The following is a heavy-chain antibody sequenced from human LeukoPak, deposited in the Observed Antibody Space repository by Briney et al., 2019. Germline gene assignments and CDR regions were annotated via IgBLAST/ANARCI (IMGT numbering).Heavy chain of an antibody. Sequence: PGGSLRLSCAASGFTFSSYEMNWVRQAPGKGLEWVANIKQDGNEKYSLDSLRGRFAISRDNAKNSLFLQMNSLRTEDTGVYYCARGRFENNGDFDFWGQGTLVTVSS. CDR1: GFTFSSYE. D-gene: IGHD2/OR15-2a*01. CDR2: IKQDGNEK. V-gene: IGHV3-7*01. CDR3: ARGRFENNGDFDF. J-gene: IGHJ4*02.